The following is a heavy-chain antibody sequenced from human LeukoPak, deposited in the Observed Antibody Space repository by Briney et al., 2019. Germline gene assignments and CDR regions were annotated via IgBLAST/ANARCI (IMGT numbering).Heavy chain of an antibody. D-gene: IGHD6-19*01. V-gene: IGHV1-46*01. Sequence: ASVKVSCKASGYSFTSNYIHWVRQAPGQGLEWMGMIYPRDGSTSYAQKFQGRVTITRDTSASTAYMELSSLRSEDTAVYYCASSRHRGYSSGWYSGDYWGQGTLVTVSS. J-gene: IGHJ4*02. CDR2: IYPRDGST. CDR1: GYSFTSNY. CDR3: ASSRHRGYSSGWYSGDY.